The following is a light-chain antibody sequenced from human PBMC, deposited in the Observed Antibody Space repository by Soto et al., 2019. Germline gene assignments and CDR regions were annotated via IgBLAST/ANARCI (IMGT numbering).Light chain of an antibody. Sequence: DIPTTQSPSFVSASVGDRVTITCRASQGITSWLAWYQQKPGRAPKLLIHAASSLESGVPSRFSGSGSGTDFTLTISSPKPEDCATYYCQQTSTFPLTFGGGTKVEIK. V-gene: IGKV1-12*01. CDR3: QQTSTFPLT. CDR1: QGITSW. J-gene: IGKJ4*01. CDR2: AAS.